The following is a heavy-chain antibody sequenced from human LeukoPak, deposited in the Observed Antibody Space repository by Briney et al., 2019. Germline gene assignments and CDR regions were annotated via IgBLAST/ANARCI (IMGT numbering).Heavy chain of an antibody. CDR2: IYYSGST. Sequence: PSETLSLTCTVSGGSTSSGGYYCSWIRQHPGKGLEGIGYIYYSGSTYYNPSLKSRVTISVDTSKNQFSLKLSSVTAADTAVYYCARGGPPDIVVVPAAIYYFDYWGQGTLVTVSS. J-gene: IGHJ4*02. CDR3: ARGGPPDIVVVPAAIYYFDY. V-gene: IGHV4-31*03. D-gene: IGHD2-2*02. CDR1: GGSTSSGGYY.